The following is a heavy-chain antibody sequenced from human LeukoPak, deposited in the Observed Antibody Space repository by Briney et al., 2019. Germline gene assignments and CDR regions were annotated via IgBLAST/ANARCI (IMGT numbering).Heavy chain of an antibody. CDR1: GYTFTNYC. Sequence: ASVKVSCKASGYTFTNYCISWVRQAPGQGLEWMGWISAYNSDTNYAQKLQGRVTLTTDTSTSTAYMELRSLRSDDTAVYYCARGGVYCSGGSCPLNLFDPWGEGTLVTASS. CDR3: ARGGVYCSGGSCPLNLFDP. D-gene: IGHD2-15*01. V-gene: IGHV1-18*01. J-gene: IGHJ5*02. CDR2: ISAYNSDT.